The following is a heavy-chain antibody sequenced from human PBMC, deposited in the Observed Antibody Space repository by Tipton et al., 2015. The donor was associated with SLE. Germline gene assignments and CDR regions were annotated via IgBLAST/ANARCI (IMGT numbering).Heavy chain of an antibody. J-gene: IGHJ6*03. CDR2: IYYSGST. D-gene: IGHD1-26*01. CDR1: DDAITHYY. CDR3: ARSGSYPYYYYYMDV. Sequence: TLSLTCSVSDDAITHYYWSWIRQPPGKGLEWIGYIYYSGSTNYNPSLKSRVTISVDTSKNQFSLKLSSVTAADTAVYYCARSGSYPYYYYYMDVWGKGTTVTVSS. V-gene: IGHV4-59*01.